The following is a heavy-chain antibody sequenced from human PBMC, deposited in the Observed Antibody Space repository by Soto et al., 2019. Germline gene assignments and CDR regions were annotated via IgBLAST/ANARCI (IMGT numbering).Heavy chain of an antibody. Sequence: GGSLRLSCAASGLTFSDNFMTWIRQGPGKGLEFVSYISRGSTYTDYADSVRGRFTISRDNAKRSLYLEMNSLRVEDTAIYYCATGTYHADDVYDIWGQGTLVTVSS. V-gene: IGHV3-11*03. D-gene: IGHD1-26*01. CDR3: ATGTYHADDVYDI. J-gene: IGHJ3*02. CDR2: ISRGSTYT. CDR1: GLTFSDNF.